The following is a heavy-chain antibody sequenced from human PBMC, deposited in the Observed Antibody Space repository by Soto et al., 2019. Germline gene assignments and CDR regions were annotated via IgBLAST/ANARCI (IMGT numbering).Heavy chain of an antibody. V-gene: IGHV1-46*01. J-gene: IGHJ4*02. CDR3: AANSDYYDSSGYLLDY. D-gene: IGHD3-22*01. Sequence: ASVKVSCKASGYTFTSYYMHWVRQAPGQGLEWMGIINPSGGSTSYAQKFQGRVTMTRDTSTSTVYMELSSRRSEDTAVYYCAANSDYYDSSGYLLDYWGQGTLVTVSS. CDR1: GYTFTSYY. CDR2: INPSGGST.